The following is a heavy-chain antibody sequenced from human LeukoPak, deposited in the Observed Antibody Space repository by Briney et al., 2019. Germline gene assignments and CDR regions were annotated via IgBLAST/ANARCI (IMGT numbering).Heavy chain of an antibody. V-gene: IGHV3-74*01. J-gene: IGHJ4*02. CDR1: GFPFSSHW. CDR3: AGGWGGY. Sequence: GGSLRLSCAASGFPFSSHWMHWVRQAPGKGLVWVSRIKSDGSTTNYADSVKDRFTISRDNAKNTLYLQMNSLRVEDTAVYYCAGGWGGYWGQGTLVTVSS. D-gene: IGHD6-19*01. CDR2: IKSDGSTT.